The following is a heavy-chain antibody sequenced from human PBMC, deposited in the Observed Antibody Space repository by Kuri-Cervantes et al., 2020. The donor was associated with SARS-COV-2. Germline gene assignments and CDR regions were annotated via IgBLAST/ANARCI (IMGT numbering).Heavy chain of an antibody. D-gene: IGHD1-14*01. J-gene: IGHJ5*02. Sequence: GGSLRLSCAASGFTFSSYAMSWVRQAPGKGQEWVSAISGSGGSTYYADSVKGRFTISRDNSKNTLYLQMNSLRAEDTAVYYCAKGGNRDNWFDPWGQGTLVTVSS. CDR3: AKGGNRDNWFDP. CDR2: ISGSGGST. V-gene: IGHV3-23*01. CDR1: GFTFSSYA.